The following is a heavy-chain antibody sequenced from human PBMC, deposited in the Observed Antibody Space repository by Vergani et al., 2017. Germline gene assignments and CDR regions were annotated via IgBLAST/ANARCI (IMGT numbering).Heavy chain of an antibody. D-gene: IGHD1-26*01. CDR3: ARASEDYSGSSYFDY. V-gene: IGHV4-31*03. Sequence: QVQLQESGPGLVKPSQTLSLTCTVSGGSISSGGYYWSWIRQHPGKGLEWIGYIYYSGSTYYNPSLKSRVTISVDTSKNQFSLKLSSVTAADTAVYYCARASEDYSGSSYFDYWGQGTLVTVSS. CDR1: GGSISSGGYY. J-gene: IGHJ4*02. CDR2: IYYSGST.